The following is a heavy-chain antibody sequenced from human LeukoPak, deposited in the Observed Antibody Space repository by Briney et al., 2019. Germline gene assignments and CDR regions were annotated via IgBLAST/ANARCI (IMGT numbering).Heavy chain of an antibody. CDR1: GGSISSYY. CDR2: IYYSGST. D-gene: IGHD3-10*01. CDR3: GIGVRGVSNDY. Sequence: SETLSLTCTVSGGSISSYYWSWIRQPPGKGLEWIGYIYYSGSTNYSPSLKSRVTISVDTSKNQFSLKLSSVTAADTAVYYCGIGVRGVSNDYWGQGTLVTVSS. V-gene: IGHV4-59*01. J-gene: IGHJ4*02.